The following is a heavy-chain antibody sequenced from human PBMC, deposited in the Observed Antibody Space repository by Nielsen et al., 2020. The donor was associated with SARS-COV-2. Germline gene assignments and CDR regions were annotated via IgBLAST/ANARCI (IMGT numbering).Heavy chain of an antibody. CDR3: ARDSAARYRDGEYYYYYGMDV. V-gene: IGHV3-33*01. D-gene: IGHD6-6*01. J-gene: IGHJ6*02. CDR1: GFTFSSYG. Sequence: GGSLRLSCAASGFTFSSYGMHWVRQAPGKGPEWVAVIWYDGSNKYYADSVKGRFTISRDNSKNTLYLQMNSLRAEDTAVYYCARDSAARYRDGEYYYYYGMDVWGQGTTVTVSS. CDR2: IWYDGSNK.